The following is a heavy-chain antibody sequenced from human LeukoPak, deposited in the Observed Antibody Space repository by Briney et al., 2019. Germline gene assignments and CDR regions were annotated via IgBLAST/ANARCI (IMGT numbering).Heavy chain of an antibody. Sequence: PGGSLRLSFAASGFTFSTYAMSWVLQAPGKGLAWVSAMSGSGGGTYYADSVKGRFTISRDNSQNTLYLQVNSLRAEDTAVYYCARYHYYNSGSYLYWGQGTLVTVSS. CDR3: ARYHYYNSGSYLY. CDR1: GFTFSTYA. D-gene: IGHD3-10*01. V-gene: IGHV3-23*01. CDR2: MSGSGGGT. J-gene: IGHJ4*02.